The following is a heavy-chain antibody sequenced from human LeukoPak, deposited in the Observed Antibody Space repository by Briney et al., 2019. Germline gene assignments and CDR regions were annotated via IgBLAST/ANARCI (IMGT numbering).Heavy chain of an antibody. CDR2: IDWDDDK. D-gene: IGHD1-26*01. V-gene: IGHV2-70*11. Sequence: SGPALVKPTQTLTLTCTFSGFSLSTSGMCVSWIRQPPGKALEWLARIDWDDDKYYSTSLKTRLTISKDTSKNQVVLTMTNMDPVDTATYYCARIPGLLSGSYYYDYWGQGTLVTVSS. CDR3: ARIPGLLSGSYYYDY. J-gene: IGHJ4*02. CDR1: GFSLSTSGMC.